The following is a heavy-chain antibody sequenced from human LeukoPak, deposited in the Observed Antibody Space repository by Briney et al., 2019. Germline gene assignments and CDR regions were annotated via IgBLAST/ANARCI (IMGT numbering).Heavy chain of an antibody. Sequence: GGSLRLSCAASGFTFSSYGMHWVRQAPGKGLEWVAVISYDGSNKYYADSVKGRFTISRDNSKNTLYLQMNSLRAEDTAVYYCANPTGPAAGTLPGYWGQGTLVTVSS. CDR2: ISYDGSNK. D-gene: IGHD6-13*01. V-gene: IGHV3-30*18. CDR3: ANPTGPAAGTLPGY. CDR1: GFTFSSYG. J-gene: IGHJ4*02.